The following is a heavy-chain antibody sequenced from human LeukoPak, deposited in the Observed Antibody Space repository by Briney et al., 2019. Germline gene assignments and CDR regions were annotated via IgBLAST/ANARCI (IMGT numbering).Heavy chain of an antibody. CDR3: ARTMGWDLLAQVDY. V-gene: IGHV3-30*02. Sequence: SGGSLRLSCAASGFTFSNYGIHWVRQAPGKGREWGAFIRFDGTNRYYADSVKGRFTISRDNAKNSLYLQMNSLRAEDTAVYYCARTMGWDLLAQVDYWGQGTLVTVSS. CDR2: IRFDGTNR. D-gene: IGHD1-26*01. J-gene: IGHJ4*02. CDR1: GFTFSNYG.